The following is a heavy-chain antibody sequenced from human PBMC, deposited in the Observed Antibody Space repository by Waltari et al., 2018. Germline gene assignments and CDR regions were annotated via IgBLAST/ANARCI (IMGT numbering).Heavy chain of an antibody. V-gene: IGHV4-34*01. CDR1: GGSSSGYY. D-gene: IGHD3-3*01. J-gene: IGHJ4*02. Sequence: QVQLQQWGAGLLKPSETLSLTCAVSGGSSSGYYWSWIRQPPGKGLEWGGEITHSGSTNYNPYHKWWVNISGDTSKEQFSLKLSLVTAADMAVYDCAGRSNVLRFLVWLPHTPNFDYWGQGTLVTVSS. CDR3: AGRSNVLRFLVWLPHTPNFDY. CDR2: ITHSGST.